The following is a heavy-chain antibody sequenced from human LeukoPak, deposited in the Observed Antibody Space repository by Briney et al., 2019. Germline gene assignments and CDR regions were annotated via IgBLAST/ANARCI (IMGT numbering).Heavy chain of an antibody. Sequence: SVKVSCKASGGTFSSYAISWVRQAPGQGLEWMGGIIPIFGTANYAQKFQGRVTITADESTSTAYMELSSLRSEDTAVYYCAIASIAAAGTGYYYMDVWGKGTTVTISS. CDR3: AIASIAAAGTGYYYMDV. CDR2: IIPIFGTA. CDR1: GGTFSSYA. J-gene: IGHJ6*03. V-gene: IGHV1-69*13. D-gene: IGHD6-13*01.